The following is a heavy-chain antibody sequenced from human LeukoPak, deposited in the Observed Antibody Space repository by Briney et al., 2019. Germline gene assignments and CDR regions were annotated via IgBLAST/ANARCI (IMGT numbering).Heavy chain of an antibody. V-gene: IGHV3-30*18. CDR3: AKEGDYYGMDV. CDR2: ISYDGCNK. Sequence: GGSLRLSCTASGFTFSSYGMHWVRQAPGKGLEWVAVISYDGCNKDYADSVKGRFTISRDDSKNTLYLQMNSLRVEGTAVYYCAKEGDYYGMDVWGQGTTVTVSS. D-gene: IGHD1-26*01. CDR1: GFTFSSYG. J-gene: IGHJ6*02.